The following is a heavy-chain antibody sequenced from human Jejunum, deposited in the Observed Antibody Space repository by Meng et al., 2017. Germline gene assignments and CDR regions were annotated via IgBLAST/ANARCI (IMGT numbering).Heavy chain of an antibody. J-gene: IGHJ6*02. CDR2: ISSSDDSK. CDR3: TREGHYFYGMDV. CDR1: GLTFSTYT. Sequence: GESLKISCVASGLTFSTYTMNWVRQAPGKGLEWVSSISSSDDSKYYGDSVKGRFTISRDNAKNSLYLQMNSLRAEDTAVYYCTREGHYFYGMDVWGQGTTV. V-gene: IGHV3-21*06.